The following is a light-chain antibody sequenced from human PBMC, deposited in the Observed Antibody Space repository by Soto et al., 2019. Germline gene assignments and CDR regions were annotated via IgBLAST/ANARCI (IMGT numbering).Light chain of an antibody. CDR1: QSFSSSY. CDR3: QQYGTSIT. J-gene: IGKJ5*01. Sequence: EIVLTQSPGTLSLSPGERATLSCRASQSFSSSYLAWYQQKPGQAPRLLIYGASSSATSIPDRFSGSGSGTYFTLTISRLEPEDFAVYYCQQYGTSITVGQGTRLEI. CDR2: GAS. V-gene: IGKV3-20*01.